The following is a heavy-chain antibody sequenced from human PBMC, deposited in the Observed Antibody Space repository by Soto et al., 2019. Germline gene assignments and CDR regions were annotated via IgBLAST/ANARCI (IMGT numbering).Heavy chain of an antibody. CDR2: ISSSSSYI. J-gene: IGHJ4*02. V-gene: IGHV3-21*01. CDR1: GFTFSSYS. Sequence: EVQLVESGGGLVKPGGSLRLSCAASGFTFSSYSMNWVRQAPGKGLEWVSSISSSSSYIYYADSVKGRFTISRDNAKNSLYLQMNSLRAEDTAVYYCAREVSGWYWFDYWGQGTLVTVSS. D-gene: IGHD6-19*01. CDR3: AREVSGWYWFDY.